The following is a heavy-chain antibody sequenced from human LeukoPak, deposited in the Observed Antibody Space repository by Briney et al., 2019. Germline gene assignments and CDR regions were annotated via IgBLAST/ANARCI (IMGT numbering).Heavy chain of an antibody. V-gene: IGHV3-74*01. Sequence: GGSLRLSCAASGFTFSSNWMHWVRQAPGKGLVWVSRIKGDGSSTSYADSVKGRFTISRDNAKNTLFLQMNSLRAEDTAVYYCVRDGVGAPPFDYWGQGALVTVSS. J-gene: IGHJ4*02. CDR3: VRDGVGAPPFDY. CDR2: IKGDGSST. CDR1: GFTFSSNW. D-gene: IGHD1-26*01.